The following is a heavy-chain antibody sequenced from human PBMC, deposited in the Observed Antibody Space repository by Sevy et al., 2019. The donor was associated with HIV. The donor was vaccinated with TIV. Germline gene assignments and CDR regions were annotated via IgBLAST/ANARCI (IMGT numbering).Heavy chain of an antibody. Sequence: SETLSLTCTVSGAAINSGDSYWTWIRQSPGKGLEWVGYISYSGTTYYNPSLKGRVFISSDMSKNQFSLFLNSVTAADTAVYYCARESAMLPSNPYYGMDVWGPGTTVTVSS. V-gene: IGHV4-30-4*01. CDR3: ARESAMLPSNPYYGMDV. D-gene: IGHD3-16*01. CDR1: GAAINSGDSY. J-gene: IGHJ6*02. CDR2: ISYSGTT.